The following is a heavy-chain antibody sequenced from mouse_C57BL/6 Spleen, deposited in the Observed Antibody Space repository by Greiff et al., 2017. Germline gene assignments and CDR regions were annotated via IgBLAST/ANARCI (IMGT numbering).Heavy chain of an antibody. CDR2: IDPETGGT. CDR1: GYTFTDYE. Sequence: VQLQQSGAELVRPGASVTLSCKASGYTFTDYEMHWVKQTPVHGLEWIGAIDPETGGTAYNQKFKGKAILTADKSSSTAYMELRSLTSEDSAVYYCTRGDGYSNVFDYWGQGTTLTVSS. V-gene: IGHV1-15*01. D-gene: IGHD2-3*01. CDR3: TRGDGYSNVFDY. J-gene: IGHJ2*01.